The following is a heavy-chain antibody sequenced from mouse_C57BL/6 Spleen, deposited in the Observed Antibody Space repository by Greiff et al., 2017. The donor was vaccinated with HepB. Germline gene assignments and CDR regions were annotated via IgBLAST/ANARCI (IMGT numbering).Heavy chain of an antibody. J-gene: IGHJ2*01. Sequence: QVQLKQSGPELVKPGASVKISCKASGYAFSSSWMNWVKQRPGKGLEWIGRIYPGDGDTNYNGKFKGKATLTADKSSSTAYMQLSSLTSEDSAVYFCARRGYGVDYFDYWGQGTTLTVSS. CDR2: IYPGDGDT. V-gene: IGHV1-82*01. CDR3: ARRGYGVDYFDY. CDR1: GYAFSSSW. D-gene: IGHD1-1*02.